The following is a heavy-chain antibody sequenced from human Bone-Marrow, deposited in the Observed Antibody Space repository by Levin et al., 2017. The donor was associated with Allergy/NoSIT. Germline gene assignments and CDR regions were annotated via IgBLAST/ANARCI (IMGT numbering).Heavy chain of an antibody. CDR2: IGTAGDT. D-gene: IGHD6-13*01. CDR1: GFTFSSYD. CDR3: ARDRRAAGTFTPHYDYGMDV. Sequence: GGSLRLSCAASGFTFSSYDMHWVRQATGKGLEWVSAIGTAGDTYYPGSVKGRFTISRENAKNSLYLQMNSLRAGDTAVYYCARDRRAAGTFTPHYDYGMDVWGQGTTVTVSS. J-gene: IGHJ6*02. V-gene: IGHV3-13*01.